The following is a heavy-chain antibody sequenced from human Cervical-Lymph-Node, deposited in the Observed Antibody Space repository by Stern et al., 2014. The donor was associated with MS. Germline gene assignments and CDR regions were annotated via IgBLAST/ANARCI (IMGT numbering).Heavy chain of an antibody. V-gene: IGHV3-23*04. Sequence: VQLVESGGGLVQPGGSLRLSCAASGFTFSSYAMSWVRQAPGKGLEWVSAISGRDSTYYAVSVRGRFTISRDNSKNTLYLQMNSLRAEDTAVYYCAKWGSTGWYNWFDSWGQGTLVTVSS. CDR1: GFTFSSYA. D-gene: IGHD6-19*01. J-gene: IGHJ5*01. CDR3: AKWGSTGWYNWFDS. CDR2: ISGRDST.